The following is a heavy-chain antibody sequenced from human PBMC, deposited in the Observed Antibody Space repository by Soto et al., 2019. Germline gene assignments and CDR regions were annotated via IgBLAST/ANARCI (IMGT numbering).Heavy chain of an antibody. V-gene: IGHV3-23*01. CDR2: ISGSGGST. CDR1: GFTFSNYA. J-gene: IGHJ4*02. Sequence: EVQLLESGGGLVQPGGSLRLSCAASGFTFSNYAVTWVRQAPGKGLEWVSIISGSGGSTYYADSVKGRFTISRDNSKNTLYLQMNSLRAEDTAVYYCAKDQGSSWYEIDYWGQGTLVTVSS. D-gene: IGHD6-13*01. CDR3: AKDQGSSWYEIDY.